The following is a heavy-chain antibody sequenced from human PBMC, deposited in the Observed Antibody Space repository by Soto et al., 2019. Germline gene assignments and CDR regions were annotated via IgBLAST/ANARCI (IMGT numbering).Heavy chain of an antibody. CDR2: ISAYNGNT. CDR3: ATIPLYCSGGSCYSYDAFDI. D-gene: IGHD2-15*01. Sequence: QVQLVQSGAEVKKPGASVKVSCKASGYTFTSYGISWVRQAPGQGLEWMGWISAYNGNTNYAQKLQGRVTMTTDTPTSTAYMELRSLRSDDTAVYYCATIPLYCSGGSCYSYDAFDIWGQGTMVTVSS. V-gene: IGHV1-18*01. CDR1: GYTFTSYG. J-gene: IGHJ3*02.